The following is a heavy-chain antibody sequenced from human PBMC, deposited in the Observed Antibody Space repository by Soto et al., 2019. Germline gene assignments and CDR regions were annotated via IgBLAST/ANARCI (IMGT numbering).Heavy chain of an antibody. V-gene: IGHV3-15*07. Sequence: GTLRLSCTATGFTVSSYYMSWAGQAPGKGLEWVGRVKSKTDGGTTDYAAPVKGRFTISRDDSKNTLYLQMNSLKTEDTAVYYCTTNDYFGSGNAFDIWGQGT. CDR2: VKSKTDGGTT. J-gene: IGHJ3*02. CDR3: TTNDYFGSGNAFDI. D-gene: IGHD3-10*01. CDR1: GFTVSSYY.